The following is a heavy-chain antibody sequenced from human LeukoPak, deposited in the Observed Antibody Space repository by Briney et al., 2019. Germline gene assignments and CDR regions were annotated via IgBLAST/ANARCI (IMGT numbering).Heavy chain of an antibody. CDR1: GFPVSSNY. Sequence: GGSLRLSCAPSGFPVSSNYMSWVRQAPGKGLEWVSVIYSGGSTYYADSVKGRFTISRDNSKNTLYLQMNSLRAEDTAVYYCARGWRNDALDIWGQGTMVTVSS. V-gene: IGHV3-53*01. J-gene: IGHJ3*02. CDR2: IYSGGST. CDR3: ARGWRNDALDI.